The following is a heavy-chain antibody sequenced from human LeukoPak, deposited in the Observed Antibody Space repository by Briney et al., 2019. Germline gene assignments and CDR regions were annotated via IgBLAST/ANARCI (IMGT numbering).Heavy chain of an antibody. CDR2: INPNSGGT. CDR1: GYTFTGYY. Sequence: ASVKVSCKASGYTFTGYYMHWVRQAPGQGLEWMGWINPNSGGTNYAQKFQGWVTMTRDTSISTAYMELSRLRSEDTAVYYCAREYTSSESRHYDYWGQGTLVTVSS. J-gene: IGHJ4*02. V-gene: IGHV1-2*04. D-gene: IGHD6-6*01. CDR3: AREYTSSESRHYDY.